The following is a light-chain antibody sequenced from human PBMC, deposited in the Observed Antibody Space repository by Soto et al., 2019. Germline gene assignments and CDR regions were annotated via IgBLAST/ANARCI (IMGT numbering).Light chain of an antibody. Sequence: DIQMTQSPSTLSASVGDRVSITCRASQNISRQLAWYQQKPGKAPNLLIYQASNLETGVPSRFTGSGSGTEFTLTISSLQPDDLATYYFLQYQIYWTFGQGTKVEVK. V-gene: IGKV1-5*03. CDR3: LQYQIYWT. J-gene: IGKJ1*01. CDR1: QNISRQ. CDR2: QAS.